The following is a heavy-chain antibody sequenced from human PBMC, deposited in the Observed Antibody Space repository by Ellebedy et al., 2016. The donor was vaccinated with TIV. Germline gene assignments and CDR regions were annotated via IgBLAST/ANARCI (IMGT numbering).Heavy chain of an antibody. CDR3: AGGTY. Sequence: PGGSLRLSCAASGFTVSGDYMSWVRQAPGKGLEWVSIMDAGGNTRYPDPVKGRFTVSRDNSKNTLYLQMNSLRAEDTAVYYCAGGTYWGQGTLVTVSS. CDR1: GFTVSGDY. V-gene: IGHV3-53*01. J-gene: IGHJ4*02. CDR2: MDAGGNT.